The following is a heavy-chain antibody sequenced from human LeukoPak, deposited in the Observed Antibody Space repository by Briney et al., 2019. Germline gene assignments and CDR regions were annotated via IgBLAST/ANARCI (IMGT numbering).Heavy chain of an antibody. CDR1: GYTFTGYV. CDR3: AKDQGNHYDSSGYWLGAFDI. D-gene: IGHD3-22*01. CDR2: INPNSGGA. V-gene: IGHV1-2*07. J-gene: IGHJ3*02. Sequence: ASVKASCKASGYTFTGYVLHWVRQAPGQGLEWMGWINPNSGGANYAHNLQGRVTMTRDTSISTAYMELIRLRSDDTAVYYCAKDQGNHYDSSGYWLGAFDIWGQGTMVTVSS.